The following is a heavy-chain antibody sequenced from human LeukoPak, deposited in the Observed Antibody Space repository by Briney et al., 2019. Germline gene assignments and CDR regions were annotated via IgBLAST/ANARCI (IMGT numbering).Heavy chain of an antibody. J-gene: IGHJ4*02. CDR2: ISGSGGST. Sequence: GGSLRRSCSASGFNFSIYGMHWVRPAPGKGLEGVSDISGSGGSTYYADSVKGRFTISRDNSKNSLYLQMNSLNDKDTDVYYWARDIFNDYTPDYGGQGTLVTVSS. V-gene: IGHV3-23*01. CDR3: ARDIFNDYTPDY. D-gene: IGHD5-12*01. CDR1: GFNFSIYG.